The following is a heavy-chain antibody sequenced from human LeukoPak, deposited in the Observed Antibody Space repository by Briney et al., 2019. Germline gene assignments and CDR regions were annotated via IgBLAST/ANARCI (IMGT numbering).Heavy chain of an antibody. Sequence: GRSLRLSCAASGFTFSSYGMHWVRQAPGKGLEWVAVIWYDGSNKYYADSVKGRFTISRDSSKNTLYLQMNSLRAEDTAVYYCARVEGYSYGPVRYWGQGTLVTVSS. CDR1: GFTFSSYG. CDR2: IWYDGSNK. J-gene: IGHJ4*02. V-gene: IGHV3-33*01. D-gene: IGHD5-18*01. CDR3: ARVEGYSYGPVRY.